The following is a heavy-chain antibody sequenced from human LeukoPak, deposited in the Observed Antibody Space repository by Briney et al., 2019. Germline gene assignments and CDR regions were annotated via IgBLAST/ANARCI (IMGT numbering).Heavy chain of an antibody. CDR1: GGSISTFY. CDR2: IYTSGSN. J-gene: IGHJ3*02. V-gene: IGHV4-4*07. Sequence: SETLSLTCSVSGGSISTFYWSWIRQPAGKGLEWIGRIYTSGSNNYNPSLKSRVTMSVDTSKNQFSLQLSSVTAADTAVYYCARGAYELLKHNAFDIWGQGTMVTVSS. D-gene: IGHD1-26*01. CDR3: ARGAYELLKHNAFDI.